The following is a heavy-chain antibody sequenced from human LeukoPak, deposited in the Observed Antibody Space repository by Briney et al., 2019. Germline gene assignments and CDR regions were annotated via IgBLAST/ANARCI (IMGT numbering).Heavy chain of an antibody. Sequence: GGSLRLSCAASGFTFSTYGMNWVRQAPGKGLEWVAVISYHGNNKFYADSVKGRFTISRDNSKNTVYLQMNSLRAEDTAVYYCARPGGSGWSFDYWGQGTLVTVSS. J-gene: IGHJ4*02. V-gene: IGHV3-30*03. CDR3: ARPGGSGWSFDY. D-gene: IGHD6-19*01. CDR2: ISYHGNNK. CDR1: GFTFSTYG.